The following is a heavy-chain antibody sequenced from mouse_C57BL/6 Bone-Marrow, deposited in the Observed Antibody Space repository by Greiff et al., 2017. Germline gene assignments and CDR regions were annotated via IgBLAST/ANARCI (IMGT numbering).Heavy chain of an antibody. D-gene: IGHD1-1*01. CDR2: IDPSDSYT. J-gene: IGHJ4*01. V-gene: IGHV1-69*01. CDR1: GYTFTSYW. Sequence: QVQLQQPGAELVMPGASVKLSCKASGYTFTSYWMHWVKQRPGQGLEWIGEIDPSDSYTNYNQKFKGKSTLTVDKSSSTSYMQLSSLTSEDAAVYYCARNLRYGYAMDYWGQGTSVTVSS. CDR3: ARNLRYGYAMDY.